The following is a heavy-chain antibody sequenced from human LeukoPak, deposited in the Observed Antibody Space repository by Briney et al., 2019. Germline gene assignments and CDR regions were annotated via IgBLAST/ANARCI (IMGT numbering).Heavy chain of an antibody. CDR2: SQNSGCT. CDR3: ARDYSGSLDY. V-gene: IGHV4-61*01. J-gene: IGHJ4*02. D-gene: IGHD3-10*01. CDR1: GASLSSAHG. Sequence: SETLSLTCTVSGASLSSAHGWGWIRQPPGKGLEWIGYSQNSGCTNCNPSLKSRVTISVDTSKNQFSLKLSSVTAADTAIYYCARDYSGSLDYWGQGILVTVTS.